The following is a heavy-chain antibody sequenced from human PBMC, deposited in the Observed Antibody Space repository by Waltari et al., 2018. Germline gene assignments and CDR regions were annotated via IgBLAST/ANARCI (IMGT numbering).Heavy chain of an antibody. CDR2: IYYSGST. V-gene: IGHV4-59*01. D-gene: IGHD4-4*01. J-gene: IGHJ6*02. CDR3: AREGLHHYYYYGMDV. Sequence: QVQLQESGPGLVKPSETLSLTCTVSGGSISSYYWSWIRQPPGKGLEWIGYIYYSGSTNYNPSLQSRVTISVDTSKNQFSLKLSSVTAADTAVYYCAREGLHHYYYYGMDVWGQGTTVTVSS. CDR1: GGSISSYY.